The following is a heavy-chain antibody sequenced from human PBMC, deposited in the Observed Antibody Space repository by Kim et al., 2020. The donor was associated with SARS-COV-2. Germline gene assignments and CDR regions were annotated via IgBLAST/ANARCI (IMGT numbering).Heavy chain of an antibody. D-gene: IGHD3-10*01. CDR1: GFTVSSNY. CDR3: ARERGWSGTYFDY. V-gene: IGHV3-53*01. J-gene: IGHJ4*02. CDR2: IYSGGST. Sequence: GGSLRLSCAASGFTVSSNYMSWVRQAPGKGLEWVSVIYSGGSTYYADSVKGRFTISRDNSKNTLYLQMNSLRAEDTAVYYCARERGWSGTYFDYWGQGTLVTVSS.